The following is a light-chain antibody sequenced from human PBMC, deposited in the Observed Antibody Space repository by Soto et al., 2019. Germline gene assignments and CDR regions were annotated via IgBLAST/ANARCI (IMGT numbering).Light chain of an antibody. J-gene: IGKJ3*01. CDR3: QQYDNLPPFT. V-gene: IGKV1-33*01. CDR2: GAS. Sequence: DIQMTQSPSSLSASVGARVSITCQASQDIRTSLRWFQQKPGRAPKLLIYGASNLETGVPSRFRGSGSGTDFTFTISSLQPEDIATYYCQQYDNLPPFTIGPGTKVDIK. CDR1: QDIRTS.